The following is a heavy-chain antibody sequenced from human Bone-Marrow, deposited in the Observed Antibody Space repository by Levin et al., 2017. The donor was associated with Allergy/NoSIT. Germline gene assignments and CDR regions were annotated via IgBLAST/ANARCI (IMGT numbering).Heavy chain of an antibody. J-gene: IGHJ4*02. V-gene: IGHV1-18*01. CDR2: IGPYNGNT. D-gene: IGHD3-16*01. CDR3: TRDQLGELLY. CDR1: GYSFSDFG. Sequence: ASVKVSCKASGYSFSDFGISWVRQTPGQGLEWVGWIGPYNGNTNYAKSVQGRVTMTTDTSTSIAYMELRSLRSDDTALYFCTRDQLGELLYWGQGALVTVSS.